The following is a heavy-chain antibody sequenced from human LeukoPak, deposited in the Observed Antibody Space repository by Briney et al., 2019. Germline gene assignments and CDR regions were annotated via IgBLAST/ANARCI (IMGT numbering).Heavy chain of an antibody. D-gene: IGHD2-2*01. CDR2: ISSSSSYI. J-gene: IGHJ4*02. CDR3: ARDLPEYCSSTSCYGGGFDY. Sequence: GGSLRLSCAASEFTFSSYKMNWVRQAPGKGLEWVSSISSSSSYIYYADSVKGRFTISRDNAKNSLYLQMNSLRAEDTAVYYCARDLPEYCSSTSCYGGGFDYWGQGTLVTVSS. CDR1: EFTFSSYK. V-gene: IGHV3-21*01.